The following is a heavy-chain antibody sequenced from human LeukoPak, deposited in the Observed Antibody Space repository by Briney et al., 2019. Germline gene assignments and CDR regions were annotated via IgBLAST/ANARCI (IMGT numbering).Heavy chain of an antibody. D-gene: IGHD3-10*01. V-gene: IGHV1-69*13. CDR1: GGTFSSYA. Sequence: GASVKVSCKASGGTFSSYAISWVRQAPGQGLEWMGGIIPIFGTANYVQKFQGRVTITADESTSTAYMELSSLRSEDTAVYYCALYGSGSYRHPIDYWGQGTLVTVSS. CDR3: ALYGSGSYRHPIDY. CDR2: IIPIFGTA. J-gene: IGHJ4*02.